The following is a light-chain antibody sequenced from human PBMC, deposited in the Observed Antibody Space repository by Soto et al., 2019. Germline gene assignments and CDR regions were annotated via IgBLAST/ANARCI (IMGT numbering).Light chain of an antibody. V-gene: IGKV1-5*01. CDR1: QRINSW. CDR3: QQYNNYKLT. Sequence: EIQMTQSPATLSASVGDRVTITCRASQRINSWLAWYQQKPGKAPKLLVYDASSLESGVPSRFSGSGSGTAFTLTISSLQPDDFATYYCQQYNNYKLTFGGGTKVEI. J-gene: IGKJ4*01. CDR2: DAS.